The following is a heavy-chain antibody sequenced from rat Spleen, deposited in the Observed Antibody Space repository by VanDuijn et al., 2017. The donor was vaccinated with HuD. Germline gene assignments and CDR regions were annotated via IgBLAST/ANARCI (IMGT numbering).Heavy chain of an antibody. V-gene: IGHV5S10*01. CDR3: ATDGYYDGTYYSVYVMDA. Sequence: EVQLVESDGGLVQPGRSLKLSCAASGFISSDHYVAWVRQAPTKGLEWVATINYDGRSTFYRDSVRDRFTISGDNGKNTLYLQIDSLKSEDTATYYCATDGYYDGTYYSVYVMDAWSQGASVTVSS. CDR1: GFISSDHY. CDR2: INYDGRST. D-gene: IGHD1-12*02. J-gene: IGHJ4*01.